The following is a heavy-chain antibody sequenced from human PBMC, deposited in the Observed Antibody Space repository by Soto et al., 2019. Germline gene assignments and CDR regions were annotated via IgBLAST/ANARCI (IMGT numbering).Heavy chain of an antibody. D-gene: IGHD6-25*01. Sequence: EVQLVESGGGLVQPGGSLRLSCAASGFTFGNYWMTWVRQAPGKGLEWVANIKGDGSAKSYLDSVRGRFTVSRDNAANSLFLQMNILRAEDTALYYCARDVSPGSSGYYLEAFDIWGQGTMVTVS. CDR3: ARDVSPGSSGYYLEAFDI. CDR1: GFTFGNYW. V-gene: IGHV3-7*05. J-gene: IGHJ3*02. CDR2: IKGDGSAK.